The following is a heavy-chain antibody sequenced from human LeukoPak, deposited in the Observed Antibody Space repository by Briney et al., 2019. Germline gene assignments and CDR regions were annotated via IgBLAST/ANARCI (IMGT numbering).Heavy chain of an antibody. D-gene: IGHD5-12*01. CDR2: IWYDGSNK. CDR1: GFTFSSYG. Sequence: WRSLRLSCAASGFTFSSYGMHWVRQAPGKGLEWVAVIWYDGSNKYYADSVKGRFTISRDNSKNTLYLQMNSLRAEDTAVYYCARDQAWEVATNDAFDIWGQGTMVTVSS. CDR3: ARDQAWEVATNDAFDI. J-gene: IGHJ3*02. V-gene: IGHV3-33*01.